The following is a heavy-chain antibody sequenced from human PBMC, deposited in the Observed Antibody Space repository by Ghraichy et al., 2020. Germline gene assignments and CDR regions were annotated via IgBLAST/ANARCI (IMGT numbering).Heavy chain of an antibody. V-gene: IGHV4-30-2*01. CDR3: ARALNWVGLDY. D-gene: IGHD7-27*01. CDR2: IDHSGAT. J-gene: IGHJ4*02. CDR1: GGSISSATYS. Sequence: QTLSLTCAVSGGSISSATYSWCWVRQPPGEGLEWIAYIDHSGATYSNPSLKSRVAMSVDRSKSQFSLTLTSVTAADTAVYYCARALNWVGLDYWGQGTLVTVSS.